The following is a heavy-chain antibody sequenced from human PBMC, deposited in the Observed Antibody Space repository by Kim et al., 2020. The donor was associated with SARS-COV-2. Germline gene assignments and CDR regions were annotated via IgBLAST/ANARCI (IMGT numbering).Heavy chain of an antibody. V-gene: IGHV3-15*01. CDR2: IKSKSDGGAI. D-gene: IGHD3-22*01. J-gene: IGHJ4*02. CDR1: GSTFSNAW. Sequence: GGSLRLSCVASGSTFSNAWMSWVRQAPGKGLEWVARIKSKSDGGAIEYAAPVTGSFTISRDDSKNTLYLKMNSLKTEDTALYYCTTEGPDSCGHYWGQG. CDR3: TTEGPDSCGHY.